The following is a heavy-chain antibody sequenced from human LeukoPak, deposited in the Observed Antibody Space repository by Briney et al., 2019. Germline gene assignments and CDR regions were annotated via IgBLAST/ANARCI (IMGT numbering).Heavy chain of an antibody. CDR1: GYTFTSYG. V-gene: IGHV1-18*01. J-gene: IGHJ6*02. D-gene: IGHD1-26*01. CDR3: ARERRAIVGATYYYYYGMDV. CDR2: ISAYNGNT. Sequence: ASSVKFSCKASGYTFTSYGSSWGRQTPRQGLEWMGWISAYNGNTNSAQKLQGRVTMTTDTSTTTAYMELRSLRSDDTAVYYGARERRAIVGATYYYYYGMDVWGQGTTVTVSS.